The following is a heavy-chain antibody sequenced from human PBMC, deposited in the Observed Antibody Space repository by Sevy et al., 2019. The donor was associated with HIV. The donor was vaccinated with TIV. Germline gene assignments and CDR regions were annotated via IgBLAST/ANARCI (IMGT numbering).Heavy chain of an antibody. CDR2: IRFDATMK. CDR3: AKVLRIVEIPAAIDYYYGMDV. Sequence: GGSLRLSCAASGFTFSNYGMHWVRQAPGKGLEWVAFIRFDATMKYYRDSVKGRLTISRDNSKSTLYLQMNSLRAEVTAVYFCAKVLRIVEIPAAIDYYYGMDVWGQGTTVTVSS. V-gene: IGHV3-30*02. CDR1: GFTFSNYG. J-gene: IGHJ6*02. D-gene: IGHD2-2*01.